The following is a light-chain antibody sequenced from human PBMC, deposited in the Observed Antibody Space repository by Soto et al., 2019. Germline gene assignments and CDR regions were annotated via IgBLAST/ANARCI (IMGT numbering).Light chain of an antibody. CDR2: GTS. J-gene: IGKJ1*01. CDR1: QSVSSTY. CDR3: QQYLTSPKT. V-gene: IGKV3-20*01. Sequence: EIVLTPSPAPLSLSPGETATLSCRASQSVSSTYLAWYQQKPGQAPRLLIYGTSSRATGIPDRFSGSGSGTDFTLTISRLEPEDFAVYYCQQYLTSPKTFGQGTKVDIK.